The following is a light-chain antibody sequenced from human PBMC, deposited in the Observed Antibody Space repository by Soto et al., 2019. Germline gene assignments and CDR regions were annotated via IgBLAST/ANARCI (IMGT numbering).Light chain of an antibody. Sequence: DIQITQSPSSLSESVVDRVTITFLASQIISTYLNWYQQRAGLAPRLLIYAASSLQSGVPPRFSGSGSGTDFTLTISSLQPEDFATYFCQQTYSAPPTFGQGTKVDI. J-gene: IGKJ1*01. CDR2: AAS. V-gene: IGKV1-39*01. CDR1: QIISTY. CDR3: QQTYSAPPT.